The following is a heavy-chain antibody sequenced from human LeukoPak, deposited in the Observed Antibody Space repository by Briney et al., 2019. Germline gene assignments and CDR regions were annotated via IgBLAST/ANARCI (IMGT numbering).Heavy chain of an antibody. V-gene: IGHV3-23*01. J-gene: IGHJ4*02. Sequence: GGSLRPSCAASGFTFSSYAMSWVRQAPGKGLEWVSAISGSGGSTYYADSVKGRFTISRDNSKNTLYLQMNSLRAEDTAVYYCAKGQGGQMATIGGPLDYWGQGTLVTVSS. CDR3: AKGQGGQMATIGGPLDY. CDR1: GFTFSSYA. D-gene: IGHD5-24*01. CDR2: ISGSGGST.